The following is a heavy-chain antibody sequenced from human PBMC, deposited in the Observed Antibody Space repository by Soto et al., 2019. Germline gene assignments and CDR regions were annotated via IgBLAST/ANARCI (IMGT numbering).Heavy chain of an antibody. CDR1: GGSISSYY. V-gene: IGHV4-59*01. D-gene: IGHD3-10*01. CDR2: IYYSGST. Sequence: QVQLQESGPGLVKPSETLFLTCTVSGGSISSYYWSWIRQPPGKGLEWIGYIYYSGSTTYNPSLKSRVTISVDTSKNQFSLKLSSVTAADTAVYYCARERGYYGSGSYLGYYGMDVWGQGTTVTVSS. J-gene: IGHJ6*02. CDR3: ARERGYYGSGSYLGYYGMDV.